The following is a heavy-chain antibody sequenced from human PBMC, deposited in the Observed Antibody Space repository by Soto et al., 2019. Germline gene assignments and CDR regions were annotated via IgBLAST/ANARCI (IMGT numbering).Heavy chain of an antibody. V-gene: IGHV4-34*01. D-gene: IGHD6-19*01. CDR2: SNHSGST. Sequence: QVQLQQWGAGLLTPSGTLSLTCAASGGSFSGFYWSWLRPPPGTGLAWIGESNHSGSTHYSPSRRSRATISADTSKNQFSLKLSSVTAADTAVYYGARGWFRWLVRDCWFDPGGQGTLVTVSS. J-gene: IGHJ5*02. CDR1: GGSFSGFY. CDR3: ARGWFRWLVRDCWFDP.